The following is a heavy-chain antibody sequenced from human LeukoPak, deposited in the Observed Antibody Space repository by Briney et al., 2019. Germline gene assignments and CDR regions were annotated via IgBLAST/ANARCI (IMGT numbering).Heavy chain of an antibody. CDR3: ARESAFDI. CDR1: GFTFSSYA. V-gene: IGHV3-30*01. Sequence: RGSLRLSCAASGFTFSSYAMHWVRQAPGKGLEWVAVISYDGSNKYYADSVKGRFTISRDNSKNTLYLQMNSLRAEDTAVYYCARESAFDIWGQGTMVTVSS. CDR2: ISYDGSNK. J-gene: IGHJ3*02.